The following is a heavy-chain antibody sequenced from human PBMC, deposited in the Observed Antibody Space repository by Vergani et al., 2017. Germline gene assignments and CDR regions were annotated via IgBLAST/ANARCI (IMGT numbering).Heavy chain of an antibody. V-gene: IGHV3-30*02. CDR1: GFTLSNYD. Sequence: QVQLVESGGGVVQRGGSLRLSCATSGFTLSNYDMQWIRQGPGKGLEFVAFIQFDGNNQYYADSVKGRFTLSRDFSKNTLYLQMNSLRNDDTATYYCAKHFRGWSIDYWGQGTQVIVSS. J-gene: IGHJ4*02. CDR3: AKHFRGWSIDY. D-gene: IGHD3-3*01. CDR2: IQFDGNNQ.